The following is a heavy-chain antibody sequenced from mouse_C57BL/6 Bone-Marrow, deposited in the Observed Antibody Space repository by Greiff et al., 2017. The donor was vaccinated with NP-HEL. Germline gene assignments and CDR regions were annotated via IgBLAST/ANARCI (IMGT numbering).Heavy chain of an antibody. CDR2: IDPETGGT. V-gene: IGHV1-15*01. D-gene: IGHD1-1*01. CDR1: GYTFTDYE. CDR3: TRDGSSYGYFDV. Sequence: QVQLKQSGAELVRPGASVTLSCKASGYTFTDYEMHWVKQTPVHGLEWIGAIDPETGGTAYNQKFKGKAILTADKSSSTAYMELRSLTSEDSAVYYCTRDGSSYGYFDVWGTGTTVTVSS. J-gene: IGHJ1*03.